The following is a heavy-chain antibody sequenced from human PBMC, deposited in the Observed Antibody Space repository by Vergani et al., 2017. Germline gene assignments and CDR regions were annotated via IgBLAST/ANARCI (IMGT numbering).Heavy chain of an antibody. Sequence: EVQLVESGGGLVQPGGSLRLSCAASGFTFSSYSMNWVRQAPGKGLEWVSYISSSSSTIYYADSVKGRFTISRDNAKNSLYLQMNSLRDEDTAVYYCAREFDGPDDILTGYYHRSLDYWGQGTLVTVSS. CDR2: ISSSSSTI. J-gene: IGHJ4*02. CDR3: AREFDGPDDILTGYYHRSLDY. D-gene: IGHD3-9*01. CDR1: GFTFSSYS. V-gene: IGHV3-48*02.